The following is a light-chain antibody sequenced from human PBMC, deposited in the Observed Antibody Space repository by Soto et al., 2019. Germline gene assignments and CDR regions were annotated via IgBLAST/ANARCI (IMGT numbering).Light chain of an antibody. CDR1: QSVSSSF. Sequence: EIVLTQSPGSLSLSPGERATLSCRASQSVSSSFFAWYQQKPGQAPRLLIYGASRRATGIPDRFSGSGSGTDFTLTISRLEPDDFAVYYCQQYASSVTFGQGTKVEIK. J-gene: IGKJ1*01. CDR3: QQYASSVT. CDR2: GAS. V-gene: IGKV3-20*01.